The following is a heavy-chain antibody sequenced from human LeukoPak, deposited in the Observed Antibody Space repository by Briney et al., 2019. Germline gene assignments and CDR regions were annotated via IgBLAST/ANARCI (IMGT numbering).Heavy chain of an antibody. CDR3: AKAIVVVVAAPYYYYGMDV. CDR1: GFTFSGYA. D-gene: IGHD2-15*01. Sequence: GGSLRLSCAASGFTFSGYAMSWVRQAPGKGLEWVSAISGSGGSTYYADSVKGRFTISRDNSKNTLYLQMNSLRAEDTAVYYCAKAIVVVVAAPYYYYGMDVWGQGTTVTVSS. J-gene: IGHJ6*02. CDR2: ISGSGGST. V-gene: IGHV3-23*01.